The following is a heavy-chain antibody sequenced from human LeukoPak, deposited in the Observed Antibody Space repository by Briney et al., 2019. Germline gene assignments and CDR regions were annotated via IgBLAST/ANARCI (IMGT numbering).Heavy chain of an antibody. CDR1: GGPISSYY. D-gene: IGHD3-22*01. J-gene: IGHJ4*02. CDR2: IYYSGST. V-gene: IGHV4-59*01. CDR3: ASAYYDTTGYYYALGY. Sequence: SETLSLTCTVSGGPISSYYWSWIRQPPGKGLEWIGYIYYSGSTNYNPSLKSRVTISIDRSKNQFSLKVNSVTAADTAVYYCASAYYDTTGYYYALGYWGQGTLVTVSS.